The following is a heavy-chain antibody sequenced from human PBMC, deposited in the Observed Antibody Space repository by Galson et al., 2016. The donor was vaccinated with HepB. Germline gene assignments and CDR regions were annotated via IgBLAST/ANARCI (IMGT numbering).Heavy chain of an antibody. V-gene: IGHV3-48*02. Sequence: SLRLSCAASGFTFSSYSMNWVRQAPGKGLEWVSYISSSGSTIYYADSVKGRFTISRDIAKNSLYLQMNSLRDEDTAMYYCAKDGGQQVVRWERLKKVYYYYAMGVWGQGTTVTVSS. D-gene: IGHD6-13*01. J-gene: IGHJ6*02. CDR3: AKDGGQQVVRWERLKKVYYYYAMGV. CDR2: ISSSGSTI. CDR1: GFTFSSYS.